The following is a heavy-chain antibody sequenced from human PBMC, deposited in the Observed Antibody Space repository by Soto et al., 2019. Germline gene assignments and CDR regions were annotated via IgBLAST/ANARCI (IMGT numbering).Heavy chain of an antibody. CDR1: GGTFSSYT. CDR3: AHVLEDFDF. Sequence: QVQLVQSGAEVKKPGSSVKVSCKASGGTFSSYTISWVRQAPGQGLEWMGRIIPILGIANYAQKFQGRVTITGDKSTITAYMELSSLRYEDTAVYYGAHVLEDFDFWGRGTLVTVCS. J-gene: IGHJ2*01. CDR2: IIPILGIA. V-gene: IGHV1-69*02.